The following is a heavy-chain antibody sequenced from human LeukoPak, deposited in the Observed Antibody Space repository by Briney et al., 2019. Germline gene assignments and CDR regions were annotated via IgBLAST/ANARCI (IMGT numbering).Heavy chain of an antibody. J-gene: IGHJ4*02. CDR1: GFPFSSYW. D-gene: IGHD1-1*01. CDR2: ITLDGSDS. Sequence: GGSLRLSCAASGFPFSSYWMAWVRQAPGKGREWVATITLDGSDSYYVDSVKGRFTVSRDNAKNSLYLQMNSLRAEDTAVFYCTTENWYVFENWGQGSLVTVSS. CDR3: TTENWYVFEN. V-gene: IGHV3-7*04.